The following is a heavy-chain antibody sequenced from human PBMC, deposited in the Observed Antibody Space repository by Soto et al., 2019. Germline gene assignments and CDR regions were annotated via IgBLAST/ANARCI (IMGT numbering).Heavy chain of an antibody. V-gene: IGHV1-18*04. J-gene: IGHJ6*02. CDR2: ISAYSGNT. Sequence: ASVKVSCKASGYTFTSYGFSWVRQAPGQGLEWMGWISAYSGNTNYAQKLQGRVTMTTDTSTSTAYMELRSLRSDDTAVYYCARSVGLRHAMDVWGQGTTVTVSS. CDR3: ARSVGLRHAMDV. CDR1: GYTFTSYG. D-gene: IGHD4-17*01.